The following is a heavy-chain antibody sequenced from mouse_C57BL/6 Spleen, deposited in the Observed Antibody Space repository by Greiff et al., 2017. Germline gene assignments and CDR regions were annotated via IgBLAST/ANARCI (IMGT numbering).Heavy chain of an antibody. D-gene: IGHD1-1*01. CDR2: INPNNGGT. J-gene: IGHJ1*03. CDR3: ARNYGDWYFDV. CDR1: GYTFTDYN. V-gene: IGHV1-18*01. Sequence: VQLQQSGPELVQPGASVKIPCKASGYTFTDYNMDWVKQGHGKSLEWIGAINPNNGGTIYNQKFKCKATLTVDKSSSPAYMELRSLTSEDTAVYYCARNYGDWYFDVWGTGTTGTVSS.